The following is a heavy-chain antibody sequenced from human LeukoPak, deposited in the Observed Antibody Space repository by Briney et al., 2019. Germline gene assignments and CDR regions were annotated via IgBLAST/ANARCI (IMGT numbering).Heavy chain of an antibody. D-gene: IGHD2-8*01. CDR1: GFTFSSYS. Sequence: GGSLRLSCAASGFTFSSYSMNWVRQAPGKGLEWVSYISSSSSTIYYADSVKGRFTISGDNAKNSLYLQMNSLRAEDTAVYYCARDHRYCTNGVCPDYWGQGTLVTVSS. J-gene: IGHJ4*02. V-gene: IGHV3-48*01. CDR2: ISSSSSTI. CDR3: ARDHRYCTNGVCPDY.